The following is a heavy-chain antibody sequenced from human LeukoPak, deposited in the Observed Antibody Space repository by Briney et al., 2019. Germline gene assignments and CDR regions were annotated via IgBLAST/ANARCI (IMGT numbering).Heavy chain of an antibody. Sequence: GGSLRLSCAASGFTFSSYSMNWGPQAPGKGLEWDSSISSSSSYIYYADSVKGRFTISRDNAKNSLYLQMNSLRAEDTAVYYCARLDSLDYWGQGTLVTVSS. V-gene: IGHV3-21*01. J-gene: IGHJ4*02. CDR1: GFTFSSYS. D-gene: IGHD3-22*01. CDR2: ISSSSSYI. CDR3: ARLDSLDY.